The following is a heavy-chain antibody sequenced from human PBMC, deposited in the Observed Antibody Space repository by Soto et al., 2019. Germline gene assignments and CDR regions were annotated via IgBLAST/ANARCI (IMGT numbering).Heavy chain of an antibody. CDR2: ISSTGNTI. V-gene: IGHV3-11*01. CDR1: GFTFSDYY. J-gene: IGHJ4*02. CDR3: ARESRDYSDKSLDY. D-gene: IGHD4-17*01. Sequence: KTGGSLRLSCAGSGFTFSDYYMSWIRQAPGKGLEWVSYISSTGNTIYYADSVKGRFTVSRDNAKNSLYLQMNSLRAEDTAVYYCARESRDYSDKSLDYWGQGTLVTVSS.